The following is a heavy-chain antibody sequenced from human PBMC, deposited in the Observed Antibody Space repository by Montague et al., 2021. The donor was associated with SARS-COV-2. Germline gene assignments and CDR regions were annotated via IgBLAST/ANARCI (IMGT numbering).Heavy chain of an antibody. D-gene: IGHD1/OR15-1a*01. CDR3: ARLNWDNDSVFDS. CDR1: GGSLSGHH. V-gene: IGHV4-59*11. J-gene: IGHJ4*02. CDR2: IFHSGNT. Sequence: SETLSLTCTVSGGSLSGHHWSWIRQPPGKGLEWIGYIFHSGNTNYNPSLKCRVTISVDTSKNQFSLRLTSVTAADTAVYYCARLNWDNDSVFDSWGQGAVVAVSS.